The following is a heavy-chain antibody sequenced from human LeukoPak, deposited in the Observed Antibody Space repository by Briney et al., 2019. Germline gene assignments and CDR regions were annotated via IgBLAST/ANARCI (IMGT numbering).Heavy chain of an antibody. CDR3: ASRSSYDSTYYYYGMDV. CDR2: IYYSGST. D-gene: IGHD3-10*01. V-gene: IGHV4-59*08. CDR1: GGSISSYY. Sequence: PETLSLTCTVSGGSISSYYWSWIRQPPGKGLEWIGYIYYSGSTNYNPSLKSRVTISVDTSKNQFSLKLSSVTAADTAVYYCASRSSYDSTYYYYGMDVWGQGTTVTVSS. J-gene: IGHJ6*02.